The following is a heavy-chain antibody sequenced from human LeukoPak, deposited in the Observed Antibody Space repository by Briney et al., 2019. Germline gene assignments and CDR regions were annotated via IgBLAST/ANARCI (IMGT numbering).Heavy chain of an antibody. J-gene: IGHJ4*02. V-gene: IGHV3-7*01. Sequence: GGSLRLSCAASGFSFSSSWMSWVRQAPGKGLEWVAHINLDGSDTYYVDSVKGRFTISRDNAKNSLYLQMNSLRAEDTAVYYCARDPAVDYWGQGTLVTVSS. CDR1: GFSFSSSW. CDR3: ARDPAVDY. D-gene: IGHD2-15*01. CDR2: INLDGSDT.